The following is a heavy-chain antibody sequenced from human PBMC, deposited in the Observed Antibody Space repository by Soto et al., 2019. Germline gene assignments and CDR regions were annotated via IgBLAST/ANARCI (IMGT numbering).Heavy chain of an antibody. Sequence: QVQLVESGGGVVQPGRSLRLSCAASGFTFSSYGMHWVRQAPGKGLEWVAVISYDGSNKYYADSVKGRFTISRDNSKNTLYLQMNSLRAEDTAVYYCGGYYGSGTGMDVWGQGTTVTVSS. V-gene: IGHV3-30*03. CDR1: GFTFSSYG. CDR3: GGYYGSGTGMDV. J-gene: IGHJ6*02. D-gene: IGHD3-10*01. CDR2: ISYDGSNK.